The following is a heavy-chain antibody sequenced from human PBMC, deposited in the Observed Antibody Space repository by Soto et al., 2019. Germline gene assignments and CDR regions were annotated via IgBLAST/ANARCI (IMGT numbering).Heavy chain of an antibody. D-gene: IGHD4-17*01. CDR1: GGSISSGYYY. Sequence: SETLSLTCTVSGGSISSGYYYWSWIRQPPGKGLEWIGYIYYSGSTYYNPSLKSRVTISIDTSKNQFSLKLSSVTAADTAVYYCARVGRDYGDSIYYYGMDVWGQGTTVTVS. CDR2: IYYSGST. V-gene: IGHV4-61*01. J-gene: IGHJ6*02. CDR3: ARVGRDYGDSIYYYGMDV.